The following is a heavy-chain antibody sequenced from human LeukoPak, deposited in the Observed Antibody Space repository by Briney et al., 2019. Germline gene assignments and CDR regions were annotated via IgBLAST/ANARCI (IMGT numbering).Heavy chain of an antibody. CDR1: GLTFSDYS. CDR2: ISAGGGST. V-gene: IGHV3-23*01. CDR3: AKASGYIAAAHVFDY. Sequence: GGSLRLSCAASGLTFSDYSMTWVRQAPGKGLFWVSGISAGGGSTYYADSVKGRFSISRDNSRNTLYLQMNSLRAEDTAVYYCAKASGYIAAAHVFDYWGQGTLVTVSS. D-gene: IGHD6-13*01. J-gene: IGHJ4*02.